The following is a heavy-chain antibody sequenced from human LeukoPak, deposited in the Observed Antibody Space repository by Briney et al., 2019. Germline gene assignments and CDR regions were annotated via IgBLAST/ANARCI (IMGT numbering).Heavy chain of an antibody. J-gene: IGHJ6*03. V-gene: IGHV3-43D*03. CDR1: GFTFSTYA. CDR3: AKDATMVRGVITNYYYYYMVV. D-gene: IGHD3-10*01. CDR2: ISWDGGSI. Sequence: PGGSLRLSCAASGFTFSTYAMSWVRQAPGKGLEWVSLISWDGGSIYYADSVKGRFTISRDNSKNSLYLQMNSLRAEDTALYYCAKDATMVRGVITNYYYYYMVVWGKGTTVTVSS.